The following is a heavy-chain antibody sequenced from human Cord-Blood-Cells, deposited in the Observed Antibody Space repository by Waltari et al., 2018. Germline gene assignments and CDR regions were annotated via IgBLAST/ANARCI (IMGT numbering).Heavy chain of an antibody. CDR2: IYTSGST. Sequence: QVQLQESGPGLVKPSETLSLTCTVPGGPISSYYWRWIRQPPGKGLEWIGRIYTSGSTNYNPSLKSRVTMSVDTSKNQFSLKLSSVTAADTAVYYCARDSSGWYYYYYYMDVWGKGTTVTVSS. CDR1: GGPISSYY. D-gene: IGHD6-19*01. CDR3: ARDSSGWYYYYYYMDV. J-gene: IGHJ6*03. V-gene: IGHV4-4*07.